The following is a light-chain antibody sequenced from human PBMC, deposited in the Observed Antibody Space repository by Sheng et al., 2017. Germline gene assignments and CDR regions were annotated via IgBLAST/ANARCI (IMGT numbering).Light chain of an antibody. CDR2: AAS. CDR3: QKYNSAPT. J-gene: IGKJ1*01. CDR1: QGISNY. V-gene: IGKV1-27*01. Sequence: DIQMTQSPSSLSASVGDRVTITCRASQGISNYLAWYQQEPGKVPKLLIYAASTLQSGAPSRFSGSGSGTDFTLTISSLQPEDVATYYCQKYNSAPTFGQGTKVEIK.